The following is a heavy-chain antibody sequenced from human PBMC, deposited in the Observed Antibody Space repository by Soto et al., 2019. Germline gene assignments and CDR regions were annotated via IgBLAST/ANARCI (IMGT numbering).Heavy chain of an antibody. J-gene: IGHJ4*02. CDR3: AKESGSPAGTVEY. V-gene: IGHV4-4*07. CDR1: GASMSSSY. Sequence: QVQLQESGPGLVKPSETLSLTCTVSGASMSSSYWSWIRQPAGEGLEWIGRVYASRNTNYNPSLQSRVTMSIDTSKNQLSLSLSSETAADTAIYYCAKESGSPAGTVEYWGQGTLVTVSS. CDR2: VYASRNT. D-gene: IGHD6-13*01.